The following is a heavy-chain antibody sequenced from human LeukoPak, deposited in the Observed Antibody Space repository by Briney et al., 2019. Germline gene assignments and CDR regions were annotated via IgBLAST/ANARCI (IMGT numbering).Heavy chain of an antibody. CDR3: AKVYGHYYFDY. D-gene: IGHD2-2*02. Sequence: QTGGSLRLSCAASGFTFSSYWMHWVRQGPGKGLEWVSAISGSGGSTYYADSVKGRFTISRDNSKNTLYLQMNSLRAEDTAVYYCAKVYGHYYFDYWGQGTLVTVSS. V-gene: IGHV3-23*01. CDR2: ISGSGGST. CDR1: GFTFSSYW. J-gene: IGHJ4*02.